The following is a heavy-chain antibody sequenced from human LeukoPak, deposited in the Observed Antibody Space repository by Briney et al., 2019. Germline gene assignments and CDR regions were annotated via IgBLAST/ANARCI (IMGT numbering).Heavy chain of an antibody. CDR1: GGSIGSYY. CDR2: IYNSGST. CDR3: ARENSNSWYLDY. J-gene: IGHJ4*02. D-gene: IGHD6-13*01. Sequence: PSETLSLTCTVSGGSIGSYYWSWIRQPPGKGLEWIGYIYNSGSTNYNPSLKSRVTISVDTSKNQFSLKLSSVTAADTAVYYCARENSNSWYLDYWGQGTLVTVSS. V-gene: IGHV4-59*01.